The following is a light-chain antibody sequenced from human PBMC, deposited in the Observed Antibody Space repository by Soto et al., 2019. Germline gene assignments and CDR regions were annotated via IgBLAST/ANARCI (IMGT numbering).Light chain of an antibody. CDR2: AAS. V-gene: IGKV1-39*01. J-gene: IGKJ3*01. CDR3: QQTSSTPRT. CDR1: QSITIS. Sequence: IPMTQSPSSLSACVGDRVTITCRASQSITISLNWYQQKPGKAPKLLIYAASNLHSGVPSRFSGSGSGTDFTLTISNLQPDDFATYYCQQTSSTPRTFGPGTKVDIK.